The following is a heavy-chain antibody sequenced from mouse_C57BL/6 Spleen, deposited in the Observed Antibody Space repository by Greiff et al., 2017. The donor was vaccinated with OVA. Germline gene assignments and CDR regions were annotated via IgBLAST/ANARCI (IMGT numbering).Heavy chain of an antibody. J-gene: IGHJ2*01. CDR3: ARTDYYGSSYEGYFDY. CDR2: IYPGDGDT. V-gene: IGHV1-82*01. D-gene: IGHD1-1*01. Sequence: QVQLKESGPELVKPGASVKISCKASGYAFSSSWMNWVKQRPGKGLEWIGRIYPGDGDTNYNGKFKGKATLTADKSSSTAYMQLSSLTSEDSAVYFCARTDYYGSSYEGYFDYWGQGTTLTVSS. CDR1: GYAFSSSW.